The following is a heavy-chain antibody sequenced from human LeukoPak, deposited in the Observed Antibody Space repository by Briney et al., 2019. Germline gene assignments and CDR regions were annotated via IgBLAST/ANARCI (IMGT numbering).Heavy chain of an antibody. V-gene: IGHV3-11*04. D-gene: IGHD3-3*01. CDR1: GFTFSDYY. CDR3: ARGRFLEWSQRDV. CDR2: ISSSGSTI. Sequence: NPGGALRLSCAASGFTFSDYYMSWIRQAPGKGLEWVSYISSSGSTIYYADSVKGRFTISRDNAKNSLYLQMNSLRAEDTAVYYCARGRFLEWSQRDVRGKGTTVTVSS. J-gene: IGHJ6*04.